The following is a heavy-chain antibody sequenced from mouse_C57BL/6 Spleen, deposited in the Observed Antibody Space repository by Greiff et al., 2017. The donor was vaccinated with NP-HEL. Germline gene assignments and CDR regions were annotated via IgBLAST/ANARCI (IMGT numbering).Heavy chain of an antibody. V-gene: IGHV5-17*01. D-gene: IGHD1-1*01. CDR3: ARNYGSSYDGYFGV. J-gene: IGHJ1*03. CDR2: ISSGSSTI. CDR1: GFTFSDYG. Sequence: EVKVVESGGGLVKPGGSLKLSCAASGFTFSDYGMHWVRQAPEKGLEWVAYISSGSSTIYYADTVKGRFTISRDNAKNTLFLQMTSLRSEDTAMYYCARNYGSSYDGYFGVWGTGTTVTVSS.